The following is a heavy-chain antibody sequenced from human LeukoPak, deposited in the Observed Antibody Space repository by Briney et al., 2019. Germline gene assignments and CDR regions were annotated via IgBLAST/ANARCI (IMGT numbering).Heavy chain of an antibody. D-gene: IGHD6-13*01. CDR1: GGTFSSYA. CDR3: ARFIAAAGTTPQFWYFDL. V-gene: IGHV1-69*06. J-gene: IGHJ2*01. CDR2: IIPIFGTA. Sequence: ASVKVSCKASGGTFSSYAISWVRQAPGQGLEWMGGIIPIFGTANYAQKFQGRVTITADKSTSTAYMELSSLRSEDTAVYYCARFIAAAGTTPQFWYFDLWGRGTLVTVSS.